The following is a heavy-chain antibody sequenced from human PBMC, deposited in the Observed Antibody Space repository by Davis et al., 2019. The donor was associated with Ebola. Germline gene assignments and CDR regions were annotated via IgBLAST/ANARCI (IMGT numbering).Heavy chain of an antibody. CDR2: MYQSGST. D-gene: IGHD3-10*01. V-gene: IGHV4-39*01. J-gene: IGHJ4*02. Sequence: GSLRLSCTVSGGSVSSDTYYWSWIRLPPGKGLEWIGSMYQSGSTYYSPSLKSRVTISVDTSKNQFSLRLRSVTAADTAVYYCGSSGRTYYNGRRDYWGQGTLVTVSS. CDR1: GGSVSSDTYY. CDR3: GSSGRTYYNGRRDY.